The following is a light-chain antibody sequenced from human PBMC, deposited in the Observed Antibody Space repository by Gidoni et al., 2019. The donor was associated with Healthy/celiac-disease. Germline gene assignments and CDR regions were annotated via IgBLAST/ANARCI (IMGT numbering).Light chain of an antibody. J-gene: IGLJ3*02. CDR1: NSDVGGYTY. CDR3: CSFAGSYAFWV. CDR2: DFT. V-gene: IGLV2-11*01. Sequence: QSALPQPRSVSGSPGQSVTISCTGTNSDVGGYTYVSWYQQHPGKAPKLMIYDFTKRPPGVPDRFSGSKSGNTASLTSSGLQAEDEADYFCCSFAGSYAFWVFGGGTKLTVL.